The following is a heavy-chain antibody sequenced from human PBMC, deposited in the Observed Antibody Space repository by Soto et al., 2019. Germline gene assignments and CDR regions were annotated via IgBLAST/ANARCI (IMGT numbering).Heavy chain of an antibody. V-gene: IGHV4-38-2*01. D-gene: IGHD3-22*01. J-gene: IGHJ5*02. CDR3: ARVGPWVPYYYDSSPYTFENWFDP. Sequence: PSETLSLTCAVSGSSIIRGYYWGCLRQHPWKGLEWIGIIYHGGSTYYNPSLNSRVTLSIDMTNNHVSLILNSVTAADTAVYYCARVGPWVPYYYDSSPYTFENWFDPWGQGTLVTVSS. CDR2: IYHGGST. CDR1: GSSIIRGYY.